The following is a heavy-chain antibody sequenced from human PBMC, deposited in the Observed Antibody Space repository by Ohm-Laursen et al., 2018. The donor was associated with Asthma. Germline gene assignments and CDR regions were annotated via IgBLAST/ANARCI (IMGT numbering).Heavy chain of an antibody. CDR2: IRSKAYGGTT. CDR1: GFTFGDYA. J-gene: IGHJ4*02. D-gene: IGHD1-26*01. V-gene: IGHV3-49*03. CDR3: TRDRGRSGKDY. Sequence: SLRLSCTASGFTFGDYAMSWFRQAPGKGLEWVGFIRSKAYGGTTEYAASVKGRFTISRDDSKSIAYLQMNSLKTEDTAVYYCTRDRGRSGKDYWGQGTLVTVSS.